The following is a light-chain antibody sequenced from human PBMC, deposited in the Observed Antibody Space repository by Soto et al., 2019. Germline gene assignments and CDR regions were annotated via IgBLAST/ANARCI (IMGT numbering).Light chain of an antibody. CDR3: SSYTTSNTHQIV. CDR1: SSDVGGYNY. V-gene: IGLV2-14*01. Sequence: QSALTQPASVSGSPGQSITISCTGTSSDVGGYNYVSWYQQHPGKAPKFMIYDVSNRPSGVSNRFSGSKSGNTASLTISGLQAEDEADYYCSSYTTSNTHQIVVGTGTKVTVL. CDR2: DVS. J-gene: IGLJ1*01.